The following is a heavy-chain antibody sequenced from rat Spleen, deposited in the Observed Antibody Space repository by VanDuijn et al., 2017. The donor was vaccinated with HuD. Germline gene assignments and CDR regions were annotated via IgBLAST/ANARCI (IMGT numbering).Heavy chain of an antibody. V-gene: IGHV5-22*01. Sequence: EVQLVESGGGLVQPGRSMKLSCAASGLSFSNYDMAWVRQAPTKGLEWVASISYEGSSTYYGDSVKGRFTISRDNAKSTLYLQMNSLRSEDTATYYCASLGSGYAYVMDAWGQGASVTVSS. J-gene: IGHJ4*01. CDR3: ASLGSGYAYVMDA. D-gene: IGHD4-3*01. CDR1: GLSFSNYD. CDR2: ISYEGSST.